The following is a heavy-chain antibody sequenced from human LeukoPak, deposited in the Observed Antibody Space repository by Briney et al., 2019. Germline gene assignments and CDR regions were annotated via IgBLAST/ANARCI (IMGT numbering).Heavy chain of an antibody. CDR2: INPNSGGT. V-gene: IGHV1-2*02. J-gene: IGHJ4*02. D-gene: IGHD6-6*01. CDR3: ARDRPIEYSSSGVDY. CDR1: GYTFTGYY. Sequence: ASVSVSCKASGYTFTGYYMHWVRQAPGQGLEWMGWINPNSGGTNYAQKFQGRVTMTRDTSISTAYMELSRLRSDDTAVYYCARDRPIEYSSSGVDYWGQGTLVTVSS.